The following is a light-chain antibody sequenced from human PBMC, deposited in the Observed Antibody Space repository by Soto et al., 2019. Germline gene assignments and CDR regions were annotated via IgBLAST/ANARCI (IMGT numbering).Light chain of an antibody. V-gene: IGKV3-20*01. CDR3: QQYGSLSWT. Sequence: EIVLTQSPATLSSFPCDRVTLSCRASQYINTRLAWYQHRPGQAPRLLIYQTSIRAAGIPARFSASGSGTDFTLTISRLEPEDFAVYYCQQYGSLSWTFGQGTKVDIK. CDR2: QTS. CDR1: QYINTR. J-gene: IGKJ1*01.